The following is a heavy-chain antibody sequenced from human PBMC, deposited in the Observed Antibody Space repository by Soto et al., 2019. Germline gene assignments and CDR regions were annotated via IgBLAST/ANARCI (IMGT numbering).Heavy chain of an antibody. CDR3: ARLPNKSPQN. CDR1: GFTFSSYW. CDR2: ISNDGSST. V-gene: IGHV3-74*01. Sequence: EVQLVESGGGLVQPGGSLRLSCVASGFTFSSYWMHWVRQAPGKGLVWVSSISNDGSSTSYADPVKGRFTISRDNAKNTLYLQMNSLRAEDTAVYYCARLPNKSPQNWGQGTRVIVSP. J-gene: IGHJ1*01.